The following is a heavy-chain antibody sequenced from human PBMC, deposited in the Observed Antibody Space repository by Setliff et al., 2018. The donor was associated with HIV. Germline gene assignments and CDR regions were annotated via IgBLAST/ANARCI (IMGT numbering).Heavy chain of an antibody. CDR3: ARASYGDYHSYGMDV. J-gene: IGHJ6*02. CDR1: GGSISSGDYY. D-gene: IGHD4-17*01. CDR2: IYYSGST. Sequence: SETLSLTCTVSGGSISSGDYYWSWIRQPPGKGLEWIGYIYYSGSTYYNPSLKSRVTISVDTSKNQFSLKLSSVTAADTAVYYCARASYGDYHSYGMDVWGQGTTVTVSS. V-gene: IGHV4-30-4*08.